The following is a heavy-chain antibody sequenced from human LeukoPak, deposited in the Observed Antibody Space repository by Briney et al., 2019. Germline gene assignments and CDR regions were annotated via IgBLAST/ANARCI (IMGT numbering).Heavy chain of an antibody. V-gene: IGHV3-23*01. J-gene: IGHJ4*02. Sequence: GGSLRLSCAASGFTFSNYAMSWVRQAPGQGLEWVSAITGSGDGPYYAASVKGRFTISRDNSRNTLFLQMSSLRAEDTAMYYCAKDSGSYWEGFDYWGQGTLVTVSS. CDR3: AKDSGSYWEGFDY. D-gene: IGHD1-26*01. CDR2: ITGSGDGP. CDR1: GFTFSNYA.